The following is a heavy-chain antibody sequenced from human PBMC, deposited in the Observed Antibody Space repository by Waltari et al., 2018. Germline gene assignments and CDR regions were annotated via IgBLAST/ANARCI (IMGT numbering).Heavy chain of an antibody. CDR1: GYTFTSYG. Sequence: QVQLVQSGAEVKKPGASVKVSCKASGYTFTSYGISWVRQAPGQGLEWMGWISAYNGNTNYAQKLQGRVTMTTDTSTSTAYMELRSLRSDDTAVYYCARDRDILTGHGPRYNWFDPWGQGTLVTVSS. D-gene: IGHD3-9*01. J-gene: IGHJ5*02. CDR3: ARDRDILTGHGPRYNWFDP. CDR2: ISAYNGNT. V-gene: IGHV1-18*01.